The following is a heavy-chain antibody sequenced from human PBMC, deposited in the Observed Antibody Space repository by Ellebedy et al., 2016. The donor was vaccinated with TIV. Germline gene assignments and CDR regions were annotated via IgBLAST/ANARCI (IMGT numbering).Heavy chain of an antibody. D-gene: IGHD3-3*01. CDR1: GFTFDDYA. Sequence: SLKISCAASGFTFDDYAMHWVRQAPGKGLEWVSGISWNSGTIYYADSVKGRFAISRDNAKNSLYLQMNSLRVEDTAVYYCASRFLEWLSWGQGTLVTVSS. CDR2: ISWNSGTI. J-gene: IGHJ4*02. V-gene: IGHV3-9*01. CDR3: ASRFLEWLS.